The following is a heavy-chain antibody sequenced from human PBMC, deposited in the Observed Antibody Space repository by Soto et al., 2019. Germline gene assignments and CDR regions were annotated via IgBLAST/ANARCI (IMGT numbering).Heavy chain of an antibody. J-gene: IGHJ5*02. Sequence: ESGGGVVQPGRSLRLSCAASGFTFSSYAMHWVRQAPGKGLEWVAVISYDGSNKYYADSVKGRFTISRDNSKNTLYLQMNSLRAEDTAVYYCAGAYGYSGYVFWFDPWGQGTLVTVSS. V-gene: IGHV3-30-3*01. D-gene: IGHD5-12*01. CDR3: AGAYGYSGYVFWFDP. CDR1: GFTFSSYA. CDR2: ISYDGSNK.